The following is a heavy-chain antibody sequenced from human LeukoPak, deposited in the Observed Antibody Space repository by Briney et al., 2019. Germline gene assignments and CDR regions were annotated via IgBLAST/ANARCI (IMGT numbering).Heavy chain of an antibody. CDR1: GVSISGYY. D-gene: IGHD5-24*01. CDR2: IYYSGST. Sequence: PSETLSLTCTVSGVSISGYYWSWIRQSPAKGLEWVGYIYYSGSTNYNPSLKSRVTISVDTSKNQFSLKLSSVTAADTAVYYCARDREAEMATITGYDAFDIWGQGTMVTVSS. CDR3: ARDREAEMATITGYDAFDI. V-gene: IGHV4-59*01. J-gene: IGHJ3*02.